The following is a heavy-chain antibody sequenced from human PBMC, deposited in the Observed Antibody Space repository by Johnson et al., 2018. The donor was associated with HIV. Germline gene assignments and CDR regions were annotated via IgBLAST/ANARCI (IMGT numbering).Heavy chain of an antibody. D-gene: IGHD3-10*01. CDR2: ISWNSGSI. CDR1: GFTFDDYA. V-gene: IGHV3-9*01. Sequence: QLVESGGGLVQPGRSLRLSCAASGFTFDDYAMHWVRQAPGKGLEWVSGISWNSGSIGYADSVKGRFTISRDNAKNSLYLQMNSLRAEDTALYYCAKEAAMVQGGAFDIWGQGTMVTVSS. CDR3: AKEAAMVQGGAFDI. J-gene: IGHJ3*02.